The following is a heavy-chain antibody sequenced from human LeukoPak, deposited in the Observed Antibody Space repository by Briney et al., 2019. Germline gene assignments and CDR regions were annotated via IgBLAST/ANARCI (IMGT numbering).Heavy chain of an antibody. V-gene: IGHV3-21*01. D-gene: IGHD1-26*01. CDR2: ISSSSSYI. CDR3: ARDWTRVGATNRYFDL. CDR1: GFTFSSYS. Sequence: GGSLRLSCAASGFTFSSYSMNWVRQAPGKGLEWVSSISSSSSYIYYADSVKGRFTISRDNAKNSLYLQMNSLRAEDTAVYYCARDWTRVGATNRYFDLWGRGTLVTVSS. J-gene: IGHJ2*01.